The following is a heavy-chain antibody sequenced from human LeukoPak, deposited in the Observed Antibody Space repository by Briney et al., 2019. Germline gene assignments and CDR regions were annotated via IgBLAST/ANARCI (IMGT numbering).Heavy chain of an antibody. CDR3: ARTIIQGNGVCFYYGMDV. CDR1: GGSISSYY. CDR2: IYYSGST. Sequence: SETLSLTCTVSGGSISSYYWSWIRQPPGKGLEWIGYIYYSGSTNYNPSLKSRVTISVDTSKNQFSLKLSSVAAADTAVYYCARTIIQGNGVCFYYGMDVWGQGTTVTVSS. J-gene: IGHJ6*02. V-gene: IGHV4-59*01. D-gene: IGHD2-8*01.